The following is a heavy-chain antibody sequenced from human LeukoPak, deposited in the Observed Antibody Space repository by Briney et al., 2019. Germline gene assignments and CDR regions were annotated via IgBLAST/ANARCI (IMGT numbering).Heavy chain of an antibody. J-gene: IGHJ4*02. CDR3: VWSALFSPYYFDY. CDR1: GYTFTSYY. V-gene: IGHV1-46*01. D-gene: IGHD3-16*01. Sequence: ASVKVSCKASGYTFTSYYMHWVRQAPGQGREWMGIINPSGGSTSYAQKFQGRVTMTRDTSTSTVYMELSSLRSEDTAVYYCVWSALFSPYYFDYWGQGTLVTVSS. CDR2: INPSGGST.